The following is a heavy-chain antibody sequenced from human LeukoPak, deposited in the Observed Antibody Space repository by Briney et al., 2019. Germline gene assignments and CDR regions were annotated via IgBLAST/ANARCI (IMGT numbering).Heavy chain of an antibody. CDR1: GFTLGSYW. D-gene: IGHD3-22*01. CDR3: ARELGVGVIGDAFDI. J-gene: IGHJ3*02. CDR2: VNTDGSST. Sequence: GGSLRLSCVVSGFTLGSYWMHWVRQAPGQGLAWVSRVNTDGSSTTYAESVKGRFTISKDNAKNTLYLQMHGLRAEDTAVYYCARELGVGVIGDAFDIWGQGTVVTVSS. V-gene: IGHV3-74*01.